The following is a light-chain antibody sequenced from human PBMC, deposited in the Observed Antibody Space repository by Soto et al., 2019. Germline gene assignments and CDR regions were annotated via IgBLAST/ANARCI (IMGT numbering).Light chain of an antibody. J-gene: IGLJ2*01. V-gene: IGLV2-8*02. CDR3: SSYAGSNNLV. CDR1: SSDVGGYNY. Sequence: QSALTQPPSASRSPGQSVTLSCTGTSSDVGGYNYVSWYQQHPGKAPKLMIYEVSKRPSGVPDRFSGSKSGNTASLTVSGLQAEDEADYYCSSYAGSNNLVFGGGTKLTVL. CDR2: EVS.